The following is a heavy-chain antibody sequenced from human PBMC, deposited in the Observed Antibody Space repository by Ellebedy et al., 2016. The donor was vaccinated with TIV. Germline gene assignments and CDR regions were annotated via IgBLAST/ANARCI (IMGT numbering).Heavy chain of an antibody. V-gene: IGHV1-2*02. J-gene: IGHJ4*02. CDR1: GYTFTDYF. CDR2: LNPTSGGI. D-gene: IGHD3-22*01. Sequence: AASVKVSCKASGYTFTDYFIHWVRHAPGQGLEWMGWLNPTSGGISYAQKFQDRVILTRDTSISTAFMELKRLRSDDTAVYYCTRDFYDTSGYYSEDSWGQGTLVTVYS. CDR3: TRDFYDTSGYYSEDS.